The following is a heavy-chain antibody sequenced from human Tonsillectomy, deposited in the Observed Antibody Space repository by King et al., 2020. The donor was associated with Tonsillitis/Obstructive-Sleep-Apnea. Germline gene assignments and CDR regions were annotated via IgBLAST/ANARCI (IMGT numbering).Heavy chain of an antibody. Sequence: VQLPQWGAGLLKPSENLSLTCAVYGGSFSGYYWSWIRQPPGKGLEWIGEINHSGSTNYNPSLKSRVTISVDTSQNQFSLKLSSVTAADTAVYYCARETENNCSSTTCYGYYFDYWGQGTLVTVSS. V-gene: IGHV4-34*01. CDR1: GGSFSGYY. CDR3: ARETENNCSSTTCYGYYFDY. D-gene: IGHD2-2*01. J-gene: IGHJ4*02. CDR2: INHSGST.